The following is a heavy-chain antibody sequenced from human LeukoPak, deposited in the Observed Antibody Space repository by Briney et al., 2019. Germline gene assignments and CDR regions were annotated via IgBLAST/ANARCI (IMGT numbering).Heavy chain of an antibody. D-gene: IGHD2-2*01. Sequence: GGSLRLSCAASGFTFSSYSMNWVRQAPGKGLEWVSSISSSSSYIYYADSVKGRFTISRDNAKNSLYLQMNSLRAEDTAVYYCASGRTDIVVVPATLRNYFFDYWGQGTLVTVSS. CDR1: GFTFSSYS. J-gene: IGHJ4*02. CDR3: ASGRTDIVVVPATLRNYFFDY. CDR2: ISSSSSYI. V-gene: IGHV3-21*04.